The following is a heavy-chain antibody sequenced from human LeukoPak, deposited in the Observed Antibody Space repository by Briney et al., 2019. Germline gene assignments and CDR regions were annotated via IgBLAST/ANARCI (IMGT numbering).Heavy chain of an antibody. CDR3: ARQASRYAAAGTPPFDY. V-gene: IGHV4-59*08. CDR2: IYYSGST. Sequence: SETLSLTCTVSGGSISSYYWSWIRQPPGKGLEWIGYIYYSGSTNYNPSLKSRVTISVDTSKNQFSLKPSSVTDADTAVYYCARQASRYAAAGTPPFDYWGQGTLVTVSS. D-gene: IGHD6-13*01. CDR1: GGSISSYY. J-gene: IGHJ4*02.